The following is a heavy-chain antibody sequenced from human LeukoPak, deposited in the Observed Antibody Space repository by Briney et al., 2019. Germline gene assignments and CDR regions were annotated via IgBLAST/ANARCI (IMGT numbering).Heavy chain of an antibody. CDR1: GYTFTVYY. CDR2: INPNTGGT. D-gene: IGHD3-9*01. Sequence: ASVMVSYMPSGYTFTVYYMHWVRQAPGQGHERMGWINPNTGGTTYAQIFQDRVTMTSDTSITTAYMEFSRLSSDDTAVYYCARRLVDSNDGYDVWGQGTMVTVSS. CDR3: ARRLVDSNDGYDV. J-gene: IGHJ3*01. V-gene: IGHV1-2*02.